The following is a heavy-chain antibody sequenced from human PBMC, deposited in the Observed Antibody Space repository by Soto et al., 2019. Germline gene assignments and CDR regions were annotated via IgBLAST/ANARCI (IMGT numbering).Heavy chain of an antibody. CDR1: GFTFSSFA. CDR3: VQDWTGNSCSCMVV. J-gene: IGHJ6*02. Sequence: EVQLLESGGGLVQPGGSLRLSCAASGFTFSSFAMTWVRQAPGERLEWVSSISSSGETTYYSDSVKGRFTISGDISKNMVYLQMTSLRAEDTAVYFCVQDWTGNSCSCMVVWGQGTTVTVSS. CDR2: ISSSGETT. V-gene: IGHV3-23*01. D-gene: IGHD2-2*01.